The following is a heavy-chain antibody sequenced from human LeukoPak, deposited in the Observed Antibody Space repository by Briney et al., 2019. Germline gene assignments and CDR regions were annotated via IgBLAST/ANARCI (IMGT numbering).Heavy chain of an antibody. J-gene: IGHJ4*02. CDR1: GSTFGNNG. D-gene: IGHD2-2*01. V-gene: IGHV3-23*01. CDR2: IGASTKT. CDR3: ARRGSTSGSQQGGFDY. Sequence: GGSLRLSCAASGSTFGNNGMSWVRQAPGAGLEWVSTIGASTKTYYVDSVKGRFTISRDNSKNTLYLQMNSLRAEDTAVYYCARRGSTSGSQQGGFDYWGQGTLVTVSS.